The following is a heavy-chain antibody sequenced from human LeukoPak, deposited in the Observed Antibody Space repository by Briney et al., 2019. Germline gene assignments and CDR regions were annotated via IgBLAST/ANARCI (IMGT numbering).Heavy chain of an antibody. CDR3: ARQNFEY. CDR1: GCTISSYW. V-gene: IGHV3-7*04. J-gene: IGHJ4*02. CDR2: IKPDGSGK. Sequence: GGSLTLSCTASGCTISSYWMNWVRQAPGRGLEWVANIKPDGSGKYYVDYVKGRFTLSRVHAKHLLYMQMTVLRADDTAVYYGARQNFEYWAQRALGTVSS.